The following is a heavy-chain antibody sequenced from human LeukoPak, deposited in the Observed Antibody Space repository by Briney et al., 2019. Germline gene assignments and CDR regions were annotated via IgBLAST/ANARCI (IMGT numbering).Heavy chain of an antibody. CDR2: IYYSGST. CDR3: ARGDYDYVWGSYRYDNNWFDP. J-gene: IGHJ5*02. D-gene: IGHD3-16*02. Sequence: SEILSLTCTVSGGSISSYYWSWIRQPPGKGLEWIGYIYYSGSTNYNPSLKSRASISVDRSKNQFSLKLSSVIAADTAVYYCARGDYDYVWGSYRYDNNWFDPWGPGTLVTVSS. CDR1: GGSISSYY. V-gene: IGHV4-59*01.